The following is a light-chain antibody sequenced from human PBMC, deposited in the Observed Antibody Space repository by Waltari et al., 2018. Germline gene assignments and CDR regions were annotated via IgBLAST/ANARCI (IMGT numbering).Light chain of an antibody. CDR2: AAS. Sequence: VFTLSPGTLPLSTGDTATLSCRASQSISKYLVWYQQRPGHAPRLLIYAASTKATGVPERFSGSGYGTDFTLTISRLEPEDFAVYYCQKHERLPATFGQGTKVEIK. CDR3: QKHERLPAT. CDR1: QSISKY. V-gene: IGKV3-20*01. J-gene: IGKJ1*01.